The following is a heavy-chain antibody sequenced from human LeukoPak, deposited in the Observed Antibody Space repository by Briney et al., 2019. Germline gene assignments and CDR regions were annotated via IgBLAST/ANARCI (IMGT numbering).Heavy chain of an antibody. CDR1: GGSISSGGYY. J-gene: IGHJ4*02. D-gene: IGHD3-22*01. Sequence: SETLSLTCTVSGGSISSGGYYWSWIRQHPGKGLEWIGYIYYSGSTYYNPSLKSRVTISVDTSKNQFSLKLSSVTAADTAVYYCARGYYYDSSGYQVGYDYWGQGTLVTVSS. CDR3: ARGYYYDSSGYQVGYDY. CDR2: IYYSGST. V-gene: IGHV4-31*03.